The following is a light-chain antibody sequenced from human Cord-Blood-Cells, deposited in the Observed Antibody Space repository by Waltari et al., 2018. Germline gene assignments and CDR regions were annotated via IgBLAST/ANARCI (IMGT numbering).Light chain of an antibody. Sequence: SSELTQDPAVSVALGQTVRITCQGDSLRSNYESWYQHKPGQAPVLVIYGKNNRPSGIPDRFSGSSSGNTASLTITGAQAEDEADYYCNSRDSSGNHLVFGGGTKLTVL. CDR1: SLRSNY. CDR3: NSRDSSGNHLV. V-gene: IGLV3-19*01. CDR2: GKN. J-gene: IGLJ2*01.